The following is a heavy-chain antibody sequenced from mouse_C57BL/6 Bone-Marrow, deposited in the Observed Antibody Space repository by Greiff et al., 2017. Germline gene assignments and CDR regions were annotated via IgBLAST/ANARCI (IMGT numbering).Heavy chain of an antibody. CDR1: GFNIKDDY. CDR2: IDPENGDT. Sequence: EVQLQQSGAELVRPGASVKLSCTASGFNIKDDYMHWVKQRPEQGLEWIGWIDPENGDTEYASKFQGKATITADTSSNTAYLQLSSLTSEDTAVYYCTTGFITTVVATRGDYWGQGTTLTVSS. CDR3: TTGFITTVVATRGDY. D-gene: IGHD1-1*01. V-gene: IGHV14-4*01. J-gene: IGHJ2*01.